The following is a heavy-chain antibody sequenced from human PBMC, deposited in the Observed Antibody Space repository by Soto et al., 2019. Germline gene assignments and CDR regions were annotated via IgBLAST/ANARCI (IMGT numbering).Heavy chain of an antibody. Sequence: SETLSLTCTVSGGSISSYYWSWIRQPAGKGLEWIGRIYTSGSTNYNPSLKSRVTMSVDTSKNQFSLKLSSVTAADTAVYYCARGSRSIAAAGTFDYWGQGTLVTVSS. J-gene: IGHJ4*02. CDR2: IYTSGST. D-gene: IGHD6-13*01. CDR3: ARGSRSIAAAGTFDY. CDR1: GGSISSYY. V-gene: IGHV4-4*07.